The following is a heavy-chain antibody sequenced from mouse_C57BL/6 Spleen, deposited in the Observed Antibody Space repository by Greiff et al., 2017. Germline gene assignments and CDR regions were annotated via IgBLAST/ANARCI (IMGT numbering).Heavy chain of an antibody. CDR2: ISYDGSN. D-gene: IGHD2-1*01. Sequence: VQLQQSGPGLVKPSQSLSLTCSVTGYSITSGYYWNWIRQFPGNKLEWMGYISYDGSNNYNPSLKNRISITRDTSKNQFFLKLNSVTTEDTATYYCARMVTGYYFDYWGQGTTLTVSS. CDR1: GYSITSGYY. V-gene: IGHV3-6*01. CDR3: ARMVTGYYFDY. J-gene: IGHJ2*01.